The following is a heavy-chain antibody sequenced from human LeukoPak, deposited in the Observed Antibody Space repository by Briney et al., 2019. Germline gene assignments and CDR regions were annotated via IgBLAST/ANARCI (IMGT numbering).Heavy chain of an antibody. V-gene: IGHV3-33*01. CDR1: GFTFSASG. Sequence: GGSLRLSCSASGFTFSASGMHWVRQAPGKGLEWVAAIWYDGSKKYYADSVKGRFTISRDNSKKTLYLQLNSLRAEDTATYYCARDRAWGGSCYDYWGHGTLVTVSS. CDR2: IWYDGSKK. J-gene: IGHJ4*01. D-gene: IGHD2-15*01. CDR3: ARDRAWGGSCYDY.